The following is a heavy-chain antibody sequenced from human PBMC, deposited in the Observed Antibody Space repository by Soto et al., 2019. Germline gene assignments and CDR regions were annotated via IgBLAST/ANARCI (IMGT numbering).Heavy chain of an antibody. J-gene: IGHJ4*02. Sequence: QVQLVQSGAEGKKPGASVKVSCKASGYTFTSYAMHWVRQAPGQRLEWMGWINAGNGNTKYSQKFQGRDTITRDTSASTAYMELSSLRSEDTAVYYCARDRAAGTANFDYWGQGTLVTVSS. V-gene: IGHV1-3*01. CDR3: ARDRAAGTANFDY. CDR1: GYTFTSYA. CDR2: INAGNGNT. D-gene: IGHD6-13*01.